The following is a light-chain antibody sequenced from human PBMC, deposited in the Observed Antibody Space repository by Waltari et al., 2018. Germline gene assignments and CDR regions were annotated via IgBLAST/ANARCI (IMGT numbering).Light chain of an antibody. CDR2: DVT. CDR1: SSDVGSYNY. CDR3: SSYMDTTTLEL. Sequence: QSALTQPASVSGSPGQSITISCTGTSSDVGSYNYVSWYQQHPGKAPKLIIYDVTIRPSGVSNRFSGSKSGNTASLTISGLQAEDEADYYCSSYMDTTTLELFGGGTSLTVL. J-gene: IGLJ2*01. V-gene: IGLV2-14*03.